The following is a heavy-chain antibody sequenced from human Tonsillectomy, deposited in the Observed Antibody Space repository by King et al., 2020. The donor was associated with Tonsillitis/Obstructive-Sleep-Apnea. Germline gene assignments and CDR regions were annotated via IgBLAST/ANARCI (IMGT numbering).Heavy chain of an antibody. V-gene: IGHV3-30*04. Sequence: QVQLVESGGGVVQPGRSLRLSCAASGFSFSSYAMHWVRQAPGKGLEWVAVISYDGSNKYYADSVKGRFTISRDNSKNTLYLQMNSLRAEDTAVSYCARGDTYYDILTGYGYWGQGTLVTVSS. D-gene: IGHD3-9*01. CDR2: ISYDGSNK. CDR1: GFSFSSYA. J-gene: IGHJ4*02. CDR3: ARGDTYYDILTGYGY.